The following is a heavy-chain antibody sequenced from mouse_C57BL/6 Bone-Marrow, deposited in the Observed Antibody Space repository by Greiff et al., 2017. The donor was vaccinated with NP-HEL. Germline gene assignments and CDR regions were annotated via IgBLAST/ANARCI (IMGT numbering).Heavy chain of an antibody. D-gene: IGHD1-1*01. CDR3: ARGIYYYGSSYVWYFDV. CDR1: GYTFTSYW. Sequence: QVHVKQSGAELVKPGASVKLSCKASGYTFTSYWMHWVKQRPGRGLEWIGRIDPNSGGTKYNEKFKSKATLTVDKPSSTAYMQLSSLTSEDSAVYYCARGIYYYGSSYVWYFDVWGTGTTVTVSS. J-gene: IGHJ1*03. V-gene: IGHV1-72*01. CDR2: IDPNSGGT.